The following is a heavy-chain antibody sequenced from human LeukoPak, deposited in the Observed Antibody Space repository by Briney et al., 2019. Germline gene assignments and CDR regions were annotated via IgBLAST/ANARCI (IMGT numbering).Heavy chain of an antibody. J-gene: IGHJ4*02. D-gene: IGHD3-16*01. V-gene: IGHV4-4*09. CDR1: GGSLTNYY. CDR2: IHSDGTT. Sequence: SETLSLTCSVSGGSLTNYYWGWIRQPPGKGLEFIGYIHSDGTTNYDSSLQSRVAISLDTSKIQFSLRLYSVTAADTALYFCARLNFRGGEALHFDSWGQGTLVTASS. CDR3: ARLNFRGGEALHFDS.